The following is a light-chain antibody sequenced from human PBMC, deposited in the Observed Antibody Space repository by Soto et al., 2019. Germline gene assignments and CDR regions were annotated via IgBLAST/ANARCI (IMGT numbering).Light chain of an antibody. CDR1: SSNLGAGFD. J-gene: IGLJ1*01. CDR2: ATN. V-gene: IGLV1-40*01. CDR3: LSYDSNLSGFV. Sequence: QSVLTQPRSVAGAPGQRVTISRTGSSSNLGAGFDVHWYQQFPGTAPKLLIYATNSRPSGVPERFSGSKSGTSASLAVTGLLAEDEAEYFCLSYDSNLSGFVFGTGTKVTVL.